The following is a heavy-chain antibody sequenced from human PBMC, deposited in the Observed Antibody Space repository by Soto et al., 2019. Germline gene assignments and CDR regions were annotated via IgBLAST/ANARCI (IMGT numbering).Heavy chain of an antibody. CDR2: ISSSSSPI. CDR1: GFAFSSYS. V-gene: IGHV3-48*01. J-gene: IGHJ3*02. CDR3: AREWDNIVLMVYARQHDAFDI. Sequence: EVQLVESGGGLVQPGGSLRLSCAASGFAFSSYSMNWVRQAPGKGLEWVSYISSSSSPIYYAGSVKGRFTISRDNVKNSLYLQMNSLRAEDTAVYYCAREWDNIVLMVYARQHDAFDIWGQGTMVTVSS. D-gene: IGHD2-8*01.